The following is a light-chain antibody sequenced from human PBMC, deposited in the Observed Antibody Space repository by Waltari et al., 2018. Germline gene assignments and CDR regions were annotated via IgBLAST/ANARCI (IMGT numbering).Light chain of an antibody. J-gene: IGKJ1*01. Sequence: EIVLTQSPGTLSLSPGARATLPCRASQSVSRSYLAWYQQKPGQAPRLLIYGASSRATGIPDRFSGSGSGTDFTLTISRLEPEDFAVYYCQQYGSSPWMFGQGTKVEIK. CDR2: GAS. V-gene: IGKV3-20*01. CDR3: QQYGSSPWM. CDR1: QSVSRSY.